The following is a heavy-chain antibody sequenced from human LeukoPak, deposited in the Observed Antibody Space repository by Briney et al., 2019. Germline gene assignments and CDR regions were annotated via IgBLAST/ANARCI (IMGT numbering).Heavy chain of an antibody. Sequence: GSLRLSCAASGFTFDDYGMSWIRQPPGKGLEWIGYIYYSGSTNYNPSLKSRVTISVDTSKNQFSLKLSSVTAADTAVYFCARVPNWGYWYFDLWGRGTLVTVSS. V-gene: IGHV4-59*01. CDR1: GFTFDDYG. CDR2: IYYSGST. CDR3: ARVPNWGYWYFDL. D-gene: IGHD7-27*01. J-gene: IGHJ2*01.